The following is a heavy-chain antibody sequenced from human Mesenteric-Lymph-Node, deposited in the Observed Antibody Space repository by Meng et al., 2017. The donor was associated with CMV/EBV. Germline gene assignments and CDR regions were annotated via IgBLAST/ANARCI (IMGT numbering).Heavy chain of an antibody. CDR2: IRNKAEGGTS. Sequence: SGFTFSNAWMAWVRQAPGKGLEWVGRIRNKAEGGTSDYAAPVKGRFTISRDDSKNTLYLQMDSLRAEDTARYYCANYYSSGSYHLDYWGQGTLVTVSS. D-gene: IGHD3-10*01. J-gene: IGHJ4*02. CDR3: ANYYSSGSYHLDY. CDR1: GFTFSNAW. V-gene: IGHV3-15*01.